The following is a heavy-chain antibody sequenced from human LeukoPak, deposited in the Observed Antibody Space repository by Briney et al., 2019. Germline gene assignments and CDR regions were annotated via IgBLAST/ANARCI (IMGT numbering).Heavy chain of an antibody. CDR1: GFTFSSYG. CDR3: VRDWGYDSSGYWQKYFDT. D-gene: IGHD3-22*01. J-gene: IGHJ4*02. Sequence: GGSLRLSCAASGFTFSSYGMSWVRQAPGKGLEWVSYISSSGSTIYYADSVKGRFTISRDNAKNSLYLQMNSLRAEDTAVYYCVRDWGYDSSGYWQKYFDTWGQGTLVTVSS. V-gene: IGHV3-48*04. CDR2: ISSSGSTI.